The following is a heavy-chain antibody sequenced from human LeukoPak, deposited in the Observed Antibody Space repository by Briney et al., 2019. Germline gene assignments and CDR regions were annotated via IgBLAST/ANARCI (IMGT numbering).Heavy chain of an antibody. CDR2: ISGSGGST. CDR3: AIHSGSYVSYYYYYMDV. D-gene: IGHD1-26*01. J-gene: IGHJ6*03. V-gene: IGHV3-23*01. CDR1: GFTFSSYA. Sequence: PGGSLRLSCAASGFTFSSYAMSWVRQAPGKGLEWVSAISGSGGSTYYADSVKGRFTISRDNSKNTLYLQMNSLRAKDTAVYYCAIHSGSYVSYYYYYMDVWGKGTTVTVSS.